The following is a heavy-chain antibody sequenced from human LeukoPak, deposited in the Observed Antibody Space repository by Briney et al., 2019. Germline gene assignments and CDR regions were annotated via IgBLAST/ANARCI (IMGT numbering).Heavy chain of an antibody. Sequence: PGGSLRLSYAASGFTFSSYAMSWVRQAPGKGLEWVSAISGSGGSTYYADSVKGRFTISRDNSKNTLYLQMNSLRAEDTAVYYCAKVRYYYDSSGYSGSYYYYMDVWGKGTTVTVSS. V-gene: IGHV3-23*01. D-gene: IGHD3-22*01. CDR3: AKVRYYYDSSGYSGSYYYYMDV. CDR1: GFTFSSYA. J-gene: IGHJ6*03. CDR2: ISGSGGST.